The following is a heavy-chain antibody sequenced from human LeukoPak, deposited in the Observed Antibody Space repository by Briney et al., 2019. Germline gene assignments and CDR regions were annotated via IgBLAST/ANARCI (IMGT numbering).Heavy chain of an antibody. Sequence: GGSLRLSCAASGLTVDSNYLSWVRQAPGKGLEWVSTIYTGGNTYYAASVKGRFTISRDFSKNTVFLHMNSLRAEDTAMYYCARGDDSGYYDYFDYWGQGALVTVSS. CDR3: ARGDDSGYYDYFDY. D-gene: IGHD3-22*01. V-gene: IGHV3-53*01. J-gene: IGHJ4*02. CDR2: IYTGGNT. CDR1: GLTVDSNY.